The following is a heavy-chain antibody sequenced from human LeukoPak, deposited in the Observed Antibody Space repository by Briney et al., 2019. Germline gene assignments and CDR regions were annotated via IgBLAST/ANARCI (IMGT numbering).Heavy chain of an antibody. J-gene: IGHJ4*02. CDR1: GFTFSSYG. Sequence: GGSLRLSCAASGFTFSSYGMNWVRQAPGKGLEWVAVISYDASNKYYADSVKGRFTISRDNSKSTLYLQMNSLRVEDTAVYYCAQAGLVRGGALDSWGQGTLVTVSS. D-gene: IGHD4/OR15-4a*01. V-gene: IGHV3-30*18. CDR2: ISYDASNK. CDR3: AQAGLVRGGALDS.